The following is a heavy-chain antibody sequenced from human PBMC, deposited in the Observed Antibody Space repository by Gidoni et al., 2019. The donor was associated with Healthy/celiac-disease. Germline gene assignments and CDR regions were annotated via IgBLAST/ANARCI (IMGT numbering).Heavy chain of an antibody. CDR3: TTAGQYWCSRTRCVFDY. J-gene: IGHJ4*02. Sequence: EGQLLESGGGLGKPGGPSSSSCAPSELPFRNASMTWVARPPGWGRGATGKGLEWVGRIKSMTDGATIDGGCRVKGRLNSLRDDSNNTLYLQMNSLKVEETSVCYCTTAGQYWCSRTRCVFDYWGQGTLVTVSS. CDR1: ELPFRNAS. CDR2: IKSMTDGATI. D-gene: IGHD2-2*01. V-gene: IGHV3-15*01.